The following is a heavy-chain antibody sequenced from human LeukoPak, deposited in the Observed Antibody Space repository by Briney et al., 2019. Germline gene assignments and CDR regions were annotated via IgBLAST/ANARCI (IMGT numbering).Heavy chain of an antibody. D-gene: IGHD3-16*01. Sequence: SGGSLRLSCAASGFTFSSCGMHWVRQAPGKGLEWVAFIRYDGSNKYYADSVKGRFTISRDNSKNTLYLQMNSLRAEDTTVYYCAKRGGTRQPWPGYFDYWGQGTLVTVSS. CDR2: IRYDGSNK. V-gene: IGHV3-30*02. CDR1: GFTFSSCG. J-gene: IGHJ4*02. CDR3: AKRGGTRQPWPGYFDY.